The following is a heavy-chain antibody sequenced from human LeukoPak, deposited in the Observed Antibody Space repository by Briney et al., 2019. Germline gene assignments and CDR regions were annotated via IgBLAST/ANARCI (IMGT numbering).Heavy chain of an antibody. CDR1: GFTFSSYS. J-gene: IGHJ4*02. CDR3: VAWSGLPYDVDY. V-gene: IGHV3-21*01. D-gene: IGHD3-3*01. Sequence: GGSLRLSCAASGFTFSSYSMNWVRQAPGKGLEWVSCISSSSSYIYYADSVKGRFIISSDTAKNSLYLQMNSLRAEDTAVLSLVAWSGLPYDVDYWGQGTLVTVSS. CDR2: ISSSSSYI.